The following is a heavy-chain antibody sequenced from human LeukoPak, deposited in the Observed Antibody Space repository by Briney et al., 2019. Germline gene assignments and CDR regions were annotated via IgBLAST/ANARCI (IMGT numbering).Heavy chain of an antibody. Sequence: PGGSLRLSCAASGFTFDDYAMHWVRQAPGKGLEWVSGISWNSGSIGYADSVKGRFTISRDNAKNSLYLQMNSLRAEDTALYYCAKDKARYSSGWYYFDYWGQGTLDTVSS. J-gene: IGHJ4*02. CDR3: AKDKARYSSGWYYFDY. CDR1: GFTFDDYA. D-gene: IGHD6-19*01. V-gene: IGHV3-9*01. CDR2: ISWNSGSI.